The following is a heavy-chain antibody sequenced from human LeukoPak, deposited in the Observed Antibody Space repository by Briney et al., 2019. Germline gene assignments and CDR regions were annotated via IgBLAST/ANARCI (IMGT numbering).Heavy chain of an antibody. Sequence: GGSLRLSCAASGFTLSSSGMHWVRQAPGKGPEWVAFIQFDGSTKAYADSVKGRFAISRDNSKNTVYLQMNSLRRDDTAVYYCAKEISRITIGGGIWFDPWGQGTLVTVSS. J-gene: IGHJ5*02. CDR3: AKEISRITIGGGIWFDP. CDR2: IQFDGSTK. CDR1: GFTLSSSG. D-gene: IGHD2-15*01. V-gene: IGHV3-30*02.